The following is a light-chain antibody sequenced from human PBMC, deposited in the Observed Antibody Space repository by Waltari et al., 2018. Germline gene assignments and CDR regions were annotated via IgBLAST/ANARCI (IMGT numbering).Light chain of an antibody. V-gene: IGLV2-14*01. Sequence: QSALTQPASVSASPGQSITISCTGTSSDVGGYNHVSWYQQHPGKAPKLMIYDVSKRPSGVSNRFSGSKSGNTASLTISGLQAEDEADYYCSSYASSSTYVVFGGGTKLTVL. CDR1: SSDVGGYNH. J-gene: IGLJ2*01. CDR3: SSYASSSTYVV. CDR2: DVS.